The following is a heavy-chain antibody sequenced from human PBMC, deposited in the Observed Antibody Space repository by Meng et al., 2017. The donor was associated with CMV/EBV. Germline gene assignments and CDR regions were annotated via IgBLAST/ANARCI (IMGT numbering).Heavy chain of an antibody. Sequence: GESLKISCAASGFTFSRYGMHWVRQAPGKGLEWVAFIRYDGTNKYYTDSVKGRFTISRNNSKNTLYLQMNSLRAEDTAVYYCAKDFMEGEMATRSGDYWGQGTLVTVSS. J-gene: IGHJ4*02. CDR3: AKDFMEGEMATRSGDY. CDR2: IRYDGTNK. CDR1: GFTFSRYG. V-gene: IGHV3-30*02. D-gene: IGHD5-24*01.